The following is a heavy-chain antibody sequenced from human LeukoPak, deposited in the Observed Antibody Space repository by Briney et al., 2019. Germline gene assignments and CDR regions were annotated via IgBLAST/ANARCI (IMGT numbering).Heavy chain of an antibody. D-gene: IGHD6-19*01. CDR1: GFTFSPYE. Sequence: GGSPRLSCAASGFTFSPYEMNWVRQAPGKGLEWVSYISSGRTIYYADSVKGRFTISRDNAKNSLYLQMNSLRAEDTAVYYCARGAGRFDYWGQGTLVTVSS. CDR3: ARGAGRFDY. V-gene: IGHV3-48*03. CDR2: ISSGRTI. J-gene: IGHJ4*02.